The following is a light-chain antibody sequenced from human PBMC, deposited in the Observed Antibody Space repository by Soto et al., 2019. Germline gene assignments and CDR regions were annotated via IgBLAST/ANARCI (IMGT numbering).Light chain of an antibody. CDR1: QSISSY. V-gene: IGKV3-11*01. J-gene: IGKJ5*01. CDR3: QQRSSWPLA. CDR2: DAS. Sequence: EIVLTQSPATLSLSPGERATLSCRASQSISSYLAWYQQKPGQAPRLLIYDASNRATGIPARFSGSGSATDFTLTISSREPEDFAVYYCQQRSSWPLAFGQGTRLEIK.